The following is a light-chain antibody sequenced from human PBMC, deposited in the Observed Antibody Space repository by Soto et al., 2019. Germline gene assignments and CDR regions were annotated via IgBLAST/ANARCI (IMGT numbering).Light chain of an antibody. CDR1: RSNIGSNS. Sequence: QSVLNHPPSSSGTPGQRVTISCSGDRSNIGSNSVNWYQQLPGTAPKLLIYSNNQRPSGVPDRFSGSKSGTSASLAISGLQSEDEADYYCAAWDDSLNGRYVFGTGTTVTVL. V-gene: IGLV1-44*01. J-gene: IGLJ1*01. CDR3: AAWDDSLNGRYV. CDR2: SNN.